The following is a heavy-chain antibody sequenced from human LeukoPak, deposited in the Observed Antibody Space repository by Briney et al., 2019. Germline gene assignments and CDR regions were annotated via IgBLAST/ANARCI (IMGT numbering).Heavy chain of an antibody. Sequence: PGGSLRLSCAASGFTFSSYAMSWVRQAPGKGLEWVSAISGSGSSTYYADSVKGRFTISRDNSKNTLYLQMNSLRAEDTAVYYCAKDSFPTGYCSSTSCPPPTYYFDYWGQGTLVTVSS. J-gene: IGHJ4*02. CDR1: GFTFSSYA. V-gene: IGHV3-23*01. CDR2: ISGSGSST. CDR3: AKDSFPTGYCSSTSCPPPTYYFDY. D-gene: IGHD2-2*03.